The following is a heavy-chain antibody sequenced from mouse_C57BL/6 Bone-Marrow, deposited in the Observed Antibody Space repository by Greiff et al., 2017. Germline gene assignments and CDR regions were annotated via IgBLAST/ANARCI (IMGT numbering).Heavy chain of an antibody. CDR1: GFTFTDYY. Sequence: RVEPGPSVKISCKASGFTFTDYYMHWVKQSHGKSLEWIGLVYPYNGGTSYNQKFKGKATLTVDTSSSTAYMELNSLTSEYSAVYYCARWLLRYYAMDYWGQGTSVTVSS. CDR2: VYPYNGGT. V-gene: IGHV1-36*01. D-gene: IGHD2-3*01. CDR3: ARWLLRYYAMDY. J-gene: IGHJ4*01.